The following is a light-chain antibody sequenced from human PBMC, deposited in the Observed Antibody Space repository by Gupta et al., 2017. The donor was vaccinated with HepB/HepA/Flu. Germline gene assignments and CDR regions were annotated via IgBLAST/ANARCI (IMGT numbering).Light chain of an antibody. Sequence: SYVLTQPPSVSVAPGQTARITCGGNNIGSKSVHWYQQKPGQAPVLVVYDDSDRPSGSPERFSGSNSGNTATMTISRVEAGDEADDYCQVWDSSSDHYVFGTGTKVTVL. CDR2: DDS. V-gene: IGLV3-21*02. CDR1: NIGSKS. CDR3: QVWDSSSDHYV. J-gene: IGLJ1*01.